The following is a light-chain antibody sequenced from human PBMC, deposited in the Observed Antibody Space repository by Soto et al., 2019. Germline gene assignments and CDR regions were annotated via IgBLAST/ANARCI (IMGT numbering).Light chain of an antibody. V-gene: IGLV2-14*01. CDR1: SSDLGDYNY. J-gene: IGLJ2*01. CDR2: EVS. CDR3: SSYTSSSTLVV. Sequence: QSVLTQPASVSGSPGQSITISCTGTSSDLGDYNYVSWYQQHPGKAPKLMIYEVSNRPSGVSNRFSGSKSGNTASLTISGLQAEDEADHYCSSYTSSSTLVVFGGGTQLTVL.